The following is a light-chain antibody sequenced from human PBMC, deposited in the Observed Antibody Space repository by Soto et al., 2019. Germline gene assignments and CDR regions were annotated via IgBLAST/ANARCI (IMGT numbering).Light chain of an antibody. Sequence: IVLTQNPLASSVTPGQSASFCCGACESLLHSDGNTYLSWHHQRPGQPPRLLIYQISTRFSGVPDRFSGSGTGTNFTLRIRRVEVEDFGSFLCMQSSQLRTFGQGTKVDIK. J-gene: IGKJ1*01. V-gene: IGKV2-24*01. CDR3: MQSSQLRT. CDR1: ESLLHSDGNTY. CDR2: QIS.